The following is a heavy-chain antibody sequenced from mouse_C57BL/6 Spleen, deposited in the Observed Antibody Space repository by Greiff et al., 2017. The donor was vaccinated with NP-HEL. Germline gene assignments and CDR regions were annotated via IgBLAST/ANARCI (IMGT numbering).Heavy chain of an antibody. CDR1: GYTFTSYW. J-gene: IGHJ4*01. Sequence: QVHVKQPGAELVKPGASVKLSCKASGYTFTSYWMHWVKQRPGQGLEWIGMIHPNSGSTNYNEKFKSKATLTVDKSSSTAYMQLSSLTSEDSAVYYCARQLRSLYAMDYWGQGTSVTVSS. V-gene: IGHV1-64*01. CDR3: ARQLRSLYAMDY. D-gene: IGHD3-2*02. CDR2: IHPNSGST.